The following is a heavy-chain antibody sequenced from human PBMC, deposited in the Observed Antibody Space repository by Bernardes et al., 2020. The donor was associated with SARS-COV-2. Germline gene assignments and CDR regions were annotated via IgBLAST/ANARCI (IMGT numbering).Heavy chain of an antibody. CDR2: IKQDGSEK. Sequence: GGSLRLSCAASGFTFSSYCMSWVRQAPGKGLEWVANIKQDGSEKYYVDSVKGRFTISRDNAKNSLHLQMNSLRAEDTAVYYCAREPTYYYDSSGYSHVAFDIWGQGTMVTVSS. CDR3: AREPTYYYDSSGYSHVAFDI. J-gene: IGHJ3*02. D-gene: IGHD3-22*01. CDR1: GFTFSSYC. V-gene: IGHV3-7*01.